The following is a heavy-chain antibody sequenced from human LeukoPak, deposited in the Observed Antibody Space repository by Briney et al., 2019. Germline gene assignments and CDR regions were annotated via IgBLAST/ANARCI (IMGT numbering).Heavy chain of an antibody. Sequence: PSETLSLTCAVYGGSFSGYYWSWIRQPPGKGLEWIGEINHSGSTNYNPSLKSRVTTSVDTSKNQFSLKLSSVTAADTAVYYCARHWGFMITFGGVTDIWGQGTMVTVSS. CDR3: ARHWGFMITFGGVTDI. CDR2: INHSGST. V-gene: IGHV4-34*01. D-gene: IGHD3-16*01. CDR1: GGSFSGYY. J-gene: IGHJ3*02.